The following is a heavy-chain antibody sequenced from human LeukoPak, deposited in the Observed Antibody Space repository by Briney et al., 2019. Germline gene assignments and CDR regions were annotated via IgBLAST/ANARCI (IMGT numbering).Heavy chain of an antibody. D-gene: IGHD3-10*01. CDR2: ISSSSYI. J-gene: IGHJ4*02. Sequence: GGSLRLSCAASGFTFSSYSMNWVRQAPGKGLEWVSSISSSSYIYYADSVKGRFTISRDNAKNSLYLQMNSLRAEDTALYHCAREYYYGSGSYYNWGQGTLVTVSS. CDR3: AREYYYGSGSYYN. CDR1: GFTFSSYS. V-gene: IGHV3-21*04.